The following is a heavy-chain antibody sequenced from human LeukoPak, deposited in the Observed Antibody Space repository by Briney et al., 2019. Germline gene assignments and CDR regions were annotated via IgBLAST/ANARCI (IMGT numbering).Heavy chain of an antibody. CDR3: ARGGRKWDDYYYYYMDV. Sequence: GGSLRLSCAASGFVFSTYDMHWVRQAPGKGLEWVSFIGSAGDTYYPGSVKGRFTISRENAKNSLFLQMNNLRAGDTAVYYCARGGRKWDDYYYYYMDVRGKGTTVTVSS. CDR1: GFVFSTYD. CDR2: IGSAGDT. D-gene: IGHD1-26*01. V-gene: IGHV3-13*01. J-gene: IGHJ6*03.